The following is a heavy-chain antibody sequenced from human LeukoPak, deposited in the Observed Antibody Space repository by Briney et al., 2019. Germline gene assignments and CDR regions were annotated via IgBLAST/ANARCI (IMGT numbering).Heavy chain of an antibody. V-gene: IGHV3-23*01. D-gene: IGHD5-12*01. CDR2: ISGSGGST. J-gene: IGHJ4*02. CDR3: ARADVATMFPFDY. Sequence: GGSLRLSCAASGFTFSSYSMNWVRQAPGKGLEWVSAISGSGGSTYYADSVKGRFTISRDNSKNTLYLQMNSLRAEDTAVYYCARADVATMFPFDYWGQGTLVTVSS. CDR1: GFTFSSYS.